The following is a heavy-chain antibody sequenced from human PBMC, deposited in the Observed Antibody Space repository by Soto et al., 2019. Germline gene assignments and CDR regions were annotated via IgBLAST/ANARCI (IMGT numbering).Heavy chain of an antibody. D-gene: IGHD6-13*01. CDR2: IHTARLT. Sequence: EVQVVQSGGGLVQPGGSLRLSCAASGFSVTSTYMTWVRQAPGRGLRWVSMIHTARLTHFADFVKGRFSLSRDTSTNTLYLALNRLRPDYTAVYYCATWVSGSHYLDHWGQGSLVTVSS. V-gene: IGHV3-53*04. CDR1: GFSVTSTY. CDR3: ATWVSGSHYLDH. J-gene: IGHJ4*02.